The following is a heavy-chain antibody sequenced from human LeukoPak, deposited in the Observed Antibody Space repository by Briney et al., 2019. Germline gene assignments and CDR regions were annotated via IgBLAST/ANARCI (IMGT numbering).Heavy chain of an antibody. CDR2: TYYRSKSFN. V-gene: IGHV6-1*01. J-gene: IGHJ4*02. CDR1: GDTVSSNSGA. D-gene: IGHD2-2*01. Sequence: SQTLSLTCALSGDTVSSNSGAWNWIRQSPSRGLEWLGRTYYRSKSFNDYAESVKSRISINADTSKNQFSLPLNSVTPEDTAVYYCARENSSSTGPDVWGPGTLVTVSS. CDR3: ARENSSSTGPDV.